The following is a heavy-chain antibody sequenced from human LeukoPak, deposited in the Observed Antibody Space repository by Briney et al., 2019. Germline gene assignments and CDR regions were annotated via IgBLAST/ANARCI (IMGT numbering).Heavy chain of an antibody. Sequence: GGSLRLSCAASGFTFDDYGMSWVRQAPGKGLEWVSGINWNGGSTGYADSVKGRFTISRDNAKNSLYLQMNSLRAEDTALYYCARTGNFDWLLPHFDYWGQGTLVTVSS. D-gene: IGHD3-9*01. J-gene: IGHJ4*02. V-gene: IGHV3-20*04. CDR1: GFTFDDYG. CDR2: INWNGGST. CDR3: ARTGNFDWLLPHFDY.